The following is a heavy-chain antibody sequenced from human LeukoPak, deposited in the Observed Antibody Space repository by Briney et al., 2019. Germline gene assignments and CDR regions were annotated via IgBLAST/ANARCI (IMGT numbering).Heavy chain of an antibody. CDR3: AKSGVGVVAATPYFDY. CDR1: GVTFDDFA. CDR2: MHWNSAHV. J-gene: IGHJ4*02. D-gene: IGHD2-15*01. V-gene: IGHV3-9*01. Sequence: GRSLRLSCAASGVTFDDFAMHWVRQAPGKGLEWVSGMHWNSAHVGYADSVRGRFTISRDNAKNSLYLQMNSLRAEDTALYYCAKSGVGVVAATPYFDYWGQGTLVTVSS.